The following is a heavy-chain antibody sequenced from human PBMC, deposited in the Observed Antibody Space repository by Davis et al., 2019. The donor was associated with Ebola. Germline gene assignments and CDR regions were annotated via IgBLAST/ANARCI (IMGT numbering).Heavy chain of an antibody. Sequence: GESLKISCAASGFTFSSYWMSWVRQAPGKGLEWVANIKQDGSEKYYVDSVKGRFTISRDNAKNSLYLQMNSLRAEDTAVYYCARASSGWTTSGYYYYGMDVWGQGTTVTVSS. V-gene: IGHV3-7*01. CDR3: ARASSGWTTSGYYYYGMDV. CDR1: GFTFSSYW. CDR2: IKQDGSEK. D-gene: IGHD6-19*01. J-gene: IGHJ6*02.